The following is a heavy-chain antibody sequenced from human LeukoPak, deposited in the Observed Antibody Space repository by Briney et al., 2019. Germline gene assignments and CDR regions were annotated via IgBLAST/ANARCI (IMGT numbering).Heavy chain of an antibody. V-gene: IGHV4-34*01. CDR2: INHSGST. CDR3: ARGVRGSGRAYYYYMDV. Sequence: SETLSLTCTVSGGSISSYYWSWIRQPPGKGLEWIGEINHSGSTNYNPSLKSRVTISVDTSKNQFSLKLSSVTAADTAVYYCARGVRGSGRAYYYYMDVWGKGTTVTVSS. J-gene: IGHJ6*03. D-gene: IGHD3-10*01. CDR1: GGSISSYY.